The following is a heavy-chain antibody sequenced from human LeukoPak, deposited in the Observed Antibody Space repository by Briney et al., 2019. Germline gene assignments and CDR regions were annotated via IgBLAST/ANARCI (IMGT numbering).Heavy chain of an antibody. Sequence: SETLSLTCAVSGYSIISDYYWGWIRQSPGKGLEWIGSVYHSGSTHYNPSLKSRVTMSVDTSKNQFSLKLNSVTAADTAVYYCARNSSGPSFEYWGQGSLVTVSS. CDR3: ARNSSGPSFEY. J-gene: IGHJ4*02. D-gene: IGHD6-19*01. CDR2: VYHSGST. V-gene: IGHV4-38-2*01. CDR1: GYSIISDYY.